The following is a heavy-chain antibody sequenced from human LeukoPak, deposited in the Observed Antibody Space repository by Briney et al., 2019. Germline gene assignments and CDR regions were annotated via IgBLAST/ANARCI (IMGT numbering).Heavy chain of an antibody. D-gene: IGHD2-15*01. CDR3: AMKTGWGYFDY. V-gene: IGHV3-53*01. CDR1: GFTFSDYY. J-gene: IGHJ4*02. CDR2: IYSGGST. Sequence: SGGSLRLSCAASGFTFSDYYMSWVRQAPGKGLEWVSFIYSGGSTYYADSVKGRFTISRDNSKSTLYLQMNSLRAEDTAVYYCAMKTGWGYFDYWGQGTLVTVSS.